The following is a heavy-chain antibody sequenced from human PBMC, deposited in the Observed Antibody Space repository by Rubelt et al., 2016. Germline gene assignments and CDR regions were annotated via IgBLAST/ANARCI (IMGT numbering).Heavy chain of an antibody. CDR1: GFNFSNTW. V-gene: IGHV3-15*01. CDR2: IKSNTDGGTT. CDR3: TTALSEYDSSGPIDY. Sequence: EVQLVESGGGLVKPGGSLRLSCAASGFNFSNTWMSWVRQPPGKGLERVGRIKSNTDGGTTDYAAPVKGRFSLSRDDSKNTLYLQVNSLKTEDTAVYFCTTALSEYDSSGPIDYWGQGTLVTVSS. J-gene: IGHJ4*02. D-gene: IGHD3-22*01.